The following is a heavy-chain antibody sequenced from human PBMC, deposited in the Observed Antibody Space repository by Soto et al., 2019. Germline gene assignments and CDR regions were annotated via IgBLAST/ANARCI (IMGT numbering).Heavy chain of an antibody. D-gene: IGHD2-2*01. CDR2: ISSSSSYI. Sequence: GGSLRLSCAASGFTFSSYSMNWVRQAPGKGLEWVSSISSSSSYIYYADSVKGRFTISRDNAKNSLYLQMNSLRAEDTAVYYCARAGGIVVVPAARADYWGQGTLVTVSS. V-gene: IGHV3-21*01. CDR1: GFTFSSYS. J-gene: IGHJ4*02. CDR3: ARAGGIVVVPAARADY.